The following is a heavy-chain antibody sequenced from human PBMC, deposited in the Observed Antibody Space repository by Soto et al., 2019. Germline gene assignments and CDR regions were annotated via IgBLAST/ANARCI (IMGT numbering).Heavy chain of an antibody. D-gene: IGHD2-2*01. CDR1: GYSISIGYY. CDR2: IYHSGST. Sequence: SETLSLTCAGSGYSISIGYYWVCIRQPPGKGLEWIGSIYHSGSTYYNPSLKSRVTISVDTSKNQFSLKLSSVTAAETDVYYCEREGGYCSSTSCHCGNWFDPWGQGTWFTVPS. J-gene: IGHJ5*02. V-gene: IGHV4-38-2*02. CDR3: EREGGYCSSTSCHCGNWFDP.